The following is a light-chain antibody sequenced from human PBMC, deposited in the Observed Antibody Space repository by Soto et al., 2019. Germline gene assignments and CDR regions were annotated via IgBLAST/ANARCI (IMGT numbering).Light chain of an antibody. CDR3: SSYAGSNNFV. CDR2: EVT. CDR1: SSDVGGYDY. J-gene: IGLJ1*01. Sequence: QSALTQPPSASGSPGQSVTISCTGTSSDVGGYDYVSWYQQRPGKAPKLMLYEVTKRPSGVPARFSGSKSGNTASLTVSGLQAEDEADYYCSSYAGSNNFVFGTGTKVTVL. V-gene: IGLV2-8*01.